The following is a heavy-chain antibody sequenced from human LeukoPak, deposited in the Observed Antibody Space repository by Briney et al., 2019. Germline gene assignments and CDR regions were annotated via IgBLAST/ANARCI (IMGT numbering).Heavy chain of an antibody. Sequence: SETLSLTCTVSGASIRSSSHYWAWLGQPPGKGLGWIGRIDYSGSLFYNPSLRGRVTITDDTYKSLPAPKLSSVTAADTAVYCCARHYSTSSSSRYFDFWGQGTLVSVSS. CDR3: ARHYSTSSSSRYFDF. J-gene: IGHJ4*02. D-gene: IGHD6-6*01. CDR2: IDYSGSL. V-gene: IGHV4-39*01. CDR1: GASIRSSSHY.